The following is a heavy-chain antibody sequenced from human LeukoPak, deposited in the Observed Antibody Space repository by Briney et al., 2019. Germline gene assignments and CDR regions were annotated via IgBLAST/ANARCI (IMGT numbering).Heavy chain of an antibody. D-gene: IGHD6-13*01. CDR3: ARDDRIEQQLGD. Sequence: ASVKVSCKSSGYTFTSYGISWVRHAPGQGLEWMGWISAYNGKTNYAQKLQGRVTMTTDTYTSTAYIELRSLRSDDTAVYSCARDDRIEQQLGDWGQGTLVTVSS. V-gene: IGHV1-18*01. CDR2: ISAYNGKT. J-gene: IGHJ4*02. CDR1: GYTFTSYG.